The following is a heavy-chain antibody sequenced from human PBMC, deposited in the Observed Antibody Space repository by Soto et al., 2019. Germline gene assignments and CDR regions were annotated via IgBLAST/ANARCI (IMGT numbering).Heavy chain of an antibody. CDR3: ARLSSSGYWNCFDP. V-gene: IGHV4-59*08. J-gene: IGHJ5*02. Sequence: SETLSLTCTVSGGSISSYYWSWIRQPPGKGLEWIGYIYYSGSTNYNPSLKSRVTISVDTSKNQFSLKLSSVTAADTAVYYCARLSSSGYWNCFDPWGQGTRVTVS. CDR1: GGSISSYY. D-gene: IGHD3-22*01. CDR2: IYYSGST.